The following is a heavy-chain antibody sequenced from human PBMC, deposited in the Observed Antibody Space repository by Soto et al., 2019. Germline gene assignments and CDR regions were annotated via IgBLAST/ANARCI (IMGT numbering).Heavy chain of an antibody. V-gene: IGHV3-48*01. CDR1: GFTFSSYS. J-gene: IGHJ4*02. D-gene: IGHD6-13*01. Sequence: GGSLRLSCAASGFTFSSYSMNWVRQAPGKGLEWVSYISSSSSTIYYADSVKGRFTISRDNAKNSLYLQMNSLRAEDTAVYYCARDLNPGYSSSWHPYCFDYWGQGTLVTVSS. CDR3: ARDLNPGYSSSWHPYCFDY. CDR2: ISSSSSTI.